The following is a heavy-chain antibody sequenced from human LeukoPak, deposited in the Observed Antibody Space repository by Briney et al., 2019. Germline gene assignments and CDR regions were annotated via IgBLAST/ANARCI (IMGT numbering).Heavy chain of an antibody. CDR3: ARVIVVPAAMNGEYNWFDP. V-gene: IGHV4-59*01. Sequence: SVTLSLTCTVSGGSISSYYWSWIRQPPGKGLEWIGYIYYSGSTNYNPSLKSRVTISVDTSKNQFSLKLSSVTAADTAVYYCARVIVVPAAMNGEYNWFDPWGQGTLVTVSS. D-gene: IGHD2-2*01. CDR1: GGSISSYY. CDR2: IYYSGST. J-gene: IGHJ5*02.